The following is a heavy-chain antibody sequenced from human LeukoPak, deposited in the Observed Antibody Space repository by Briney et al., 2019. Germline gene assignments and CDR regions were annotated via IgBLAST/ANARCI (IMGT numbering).Heavy chain of an antibody. CDR1: GFTFSGFS. CDR3: ARAGSHWHYVY. D-gene: IGHD3-10*01. CDR2: IKQDGSER. J-gene: IGHJ4*02. V-gene: IGHV3-7*01. Sequence: AEGSLRLSCAAPGFTFSGFSMSWVRQSPTKGLEWVANIKQDGSERYYVDSVKGRFTISRDNAKNSLSLQMNNLRVEDTAVYYCARAGSHWHYVYWGQGTVVTVSS.